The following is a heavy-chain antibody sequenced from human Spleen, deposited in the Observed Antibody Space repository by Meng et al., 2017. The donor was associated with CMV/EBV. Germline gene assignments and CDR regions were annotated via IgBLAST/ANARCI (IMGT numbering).Heavy chain of an antibody. Sequence: GGSLRLSCVASGFTFDDFGMSWVRQIPGKGLEWVSGITWNGRGTTYADSVKGRFTISRDNAKNSLYLQMNSLRAEDTALYRCAGDRGKRTVPGALYGLDVWGQGTTVTVSS. CDR2: ITWNGRGT. V-gene: IGHV3-20*01. CDR3: AGDRGKRTVPGALYGLDV. CDR1: GFTFDDFG. D-gene: IGHD2-2*01. J-gene: IGHJ6*02.